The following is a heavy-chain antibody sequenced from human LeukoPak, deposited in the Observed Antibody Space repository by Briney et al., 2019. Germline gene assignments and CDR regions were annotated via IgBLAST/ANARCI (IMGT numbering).Heavy chain of an antibody. Sequence: GGSLRLSCAASGFTFNNYAMSWVRQAPGKGLEWVANINQDGGEKNYVESVKGRFIISRDNAKTSFYLQMNSLRAEDTAVYYCARSLWPEDYWGQGTLVTVSS. V-gene: IGHV3-7*01. CDR2: INQDGGEK. CDR1: GFTFNNYA. D-gene: IGHD5-18*01. CDR3: ARSLWPEDY. J-gene: IGHJ4*02.